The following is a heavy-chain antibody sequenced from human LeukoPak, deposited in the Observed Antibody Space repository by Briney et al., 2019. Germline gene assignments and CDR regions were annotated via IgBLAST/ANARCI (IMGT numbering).Heavy chain of an antibody. CDR1: GGSISSSSYY. Sequence: SETLSLTCTVSGGSISSSSYYWGWIRQPPGKGLEWIGSIYYSGSTYYNPSLKSRVTISVDTSKNQFSLKLSSVTAADTAVYYCAREYHYSGTYYWGQGTLVTVSS. J-gene: IGHJ4*02. CDR3: AREYHYSGTYY. D-gene: IGHD3-10*01. CDR2: IYYSGST. V-gene: IGHV4-39*07.